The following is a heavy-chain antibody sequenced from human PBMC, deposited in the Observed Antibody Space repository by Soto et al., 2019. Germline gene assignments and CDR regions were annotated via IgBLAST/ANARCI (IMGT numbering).Heavy chain of an antibody. CDR1: GGTFSSYA. J-gene: IGHJ4*02. Sequence: ASVKVSCKASGGTFSSYAISWVRQAPGQGLEWMGGIIPIFGTANYAQKFQGRVTITADESTSTAYMELSSLRSEDTAVYYCARTVAGLDSEYYFDYWGQGTLVTVSS. V-gene: IGHV1-69*13. CDR3: ARTVAGLDSEYYFDY. CDR2: IIPIFGTA. D-gene: IGHD6-19*01.